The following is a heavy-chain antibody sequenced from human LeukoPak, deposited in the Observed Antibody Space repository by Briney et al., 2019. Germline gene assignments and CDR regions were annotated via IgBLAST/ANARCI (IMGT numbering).Heavy chain of an antibody. CDR2: ISYNGGST. CDR1: GFTFTNYA. D-gene: IGHD5-24*01. J-gene: IGHJ4*02. V-gene: IGHV3-23*01. Sequence: PGGSLRLSCAASGFTFTNYAMGWVRQAPGKGLQWVSSISYNGGSTFYADSVKGRFTVSRDNSKNTLYLQMNSLRAEDTAVYFCAKIGTQSDNFDSWGQGTLVTVSS. CDR3: AKIGTQSDNFDS.